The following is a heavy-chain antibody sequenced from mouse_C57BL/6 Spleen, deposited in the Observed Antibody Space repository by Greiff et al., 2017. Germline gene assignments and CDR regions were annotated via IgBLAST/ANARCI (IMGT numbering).Heavy chain of an antibody. Sequence: QVQLKQSGAELVRPGASVKLSCKASGYTFTDYYINWVKQRPGQGLEWIARIYPGGGNTYYNEKFKGKATLTAEKSSSTAYMQLSSLPSVDSAVYFCASSSMATTTHYWYFDVWGTGTTVTVSS. J-gene: IGHJ1*03. CDR3: ASSSMATTTHYWYFDV. D-gene: IGHD2-2*01. V-gene: IGHV1-76*01. CDR2: IYPGGGNT. CDR1: GYTFTDYY.